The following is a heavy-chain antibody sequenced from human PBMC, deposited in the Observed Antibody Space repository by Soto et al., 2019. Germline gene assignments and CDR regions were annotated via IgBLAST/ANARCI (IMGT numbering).Heavy chain of an antibody. CDR2: IRSKANSYAT. CDR1: GFTFSGSA. J-gene: IGHJ4*02. Sequence: EVQLVESGGGLVQPGGSLKLSCAASGFTFSGSAMHWVRQASGKGLEWVGRIRSKANSYATAYAASVKGRFTISGDDSKNTAYLQMNSLKAEDTAVYYCTRHDRGDSGGIDYWGQGTLVTVSS. V-gene: IGHV3-73*02. D-gene: IGHD2-15*01. CDR3: TRHDRGDSGGIDY.